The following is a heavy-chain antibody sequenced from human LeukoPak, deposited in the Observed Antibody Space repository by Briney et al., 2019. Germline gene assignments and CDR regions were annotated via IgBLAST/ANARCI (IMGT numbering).Heavy chain of an antibody. CDR2: INHSGST. Sequence: SETVSVTLVCYGGTFRCYHWRGIRQPPGKGLEGSGAINHSGSTNYSPSLNSRVTITVDTSQNKFSLKLSSAAAADTAVYYWATCHSSGWSQIGYWGQGTLVTVST. D-gene: IGHD6-19*01. V-gene: IGHV4-34*08. CDR3: ATCHSSGWSQIGY. J-gene: IGHJ4*02. CDR1: GGTFRCYH.